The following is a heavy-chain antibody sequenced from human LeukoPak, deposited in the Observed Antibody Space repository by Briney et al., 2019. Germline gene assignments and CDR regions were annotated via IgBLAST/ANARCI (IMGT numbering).Heavy chain of an antibody. Sequence: SVMVSCKASGGTFSSYAISWVRQAPGQGLEWMGRIIPVLGIANYAQKFQGRVTITADKSTSTAYMELSSLRSEDTAVYYCAIHYYYYDSSGYYPNYWGQGTLVTVSS. CDR1: GGTFSSYA. CDR2: IIPVLGIA. V-gene: IGHV1-69*04. J-gene: IGHJ4*02. D-gene: IGHD3-22*01. CDR3: AIHYYYYDSSGYYPNY.